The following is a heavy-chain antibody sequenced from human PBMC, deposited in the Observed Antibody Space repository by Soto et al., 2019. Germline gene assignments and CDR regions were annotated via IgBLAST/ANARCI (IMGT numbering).Heavy chain of an antibody. J-gene: IGHJ4*02. CDR3: ARAREPEYSSAIFFDI. CDR1: GDSVSSNSAA. CDR2: TNYRSKWYH. Sequence: PSQTLSLTCAISGDSVSSNSAAWSWIRQSPSRGLEWLGRTNYRSKWYHDYAVSVKSRITINPDTSKNQFSLQLDSVTPEDTAVYYCARAREPEYSSAIFFDIWGQGALVTVSS. V-gene: IGHV6-1*01. D-gene: IGHD5-18*01.